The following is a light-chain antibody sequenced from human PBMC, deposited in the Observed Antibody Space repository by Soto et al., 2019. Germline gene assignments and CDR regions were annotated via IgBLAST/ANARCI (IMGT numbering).Light chain of an antibody. CDR1: QSIGRY. CDR3: QQSHSTPLT. CDR2: AAS. Sequence: DIPMTQSPSSLSASVGDRVTITCRASQSIGRYLNWYQQRPGKAPKFLIYAASNLQSGVPSRFSGSGFGTDFTLSISSLQPEDFATYYCQQSHSTPLTFGGGTKVEIK. J-gene: IGKJ4*01. V-gene: IGKV1-39*01.